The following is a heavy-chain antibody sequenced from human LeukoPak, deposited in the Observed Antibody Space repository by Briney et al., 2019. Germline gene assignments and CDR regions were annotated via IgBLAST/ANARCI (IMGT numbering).Heavy chain of an antibody. V-gene: IGHV3-23*01. J-gene: IGHJ4*02. D-gene: IGHD3-10*01. CDR2: VRGSGGHQ. CDR3: AKIPRGSPIDY. Sequence: GGPLRLSCAASGFTFSSYAMSWVRKAPGKGLEWVSAVRGSGGHQYNADYVKGRFTIPGANSKNPLNLQMNSLRAEDPAVYYCAKIPRGSPIDYWGQGTLVTVS. CDR1: GFTFSSYA.